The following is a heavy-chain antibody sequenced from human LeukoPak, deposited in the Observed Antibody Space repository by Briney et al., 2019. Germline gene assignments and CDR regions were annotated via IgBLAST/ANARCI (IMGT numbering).Heavy chain of an antibody. V-gene: IGHV4-59*08. J-gene: IGHJ4*02. CDR1: GGSISSDY. D-gene: IGHD2-2*02. Sequence: SETLSLTCTVSGGSISSDYWSWIRQPPGKGLEWGGHISDSGRTYYNPSLRSRVNISLDTTKNHFPLKHSSMPAAHTTVYYSAGGLYQYGRSTFDYWGQRNLVTVSS. CDR3: AGGLYQYGRSTFDY. CDR2: ISDSGRT.